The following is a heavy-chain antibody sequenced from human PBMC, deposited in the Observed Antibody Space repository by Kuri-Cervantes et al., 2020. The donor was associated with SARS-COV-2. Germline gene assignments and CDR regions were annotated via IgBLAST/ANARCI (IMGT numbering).Heavy chain of an antibody. CDR3: AKDGSYRSSSGAFGMDV. CDR2: ISWDGDST. V-gene: IGHV3-43*01. Sequence: GGSLRLSCAASGFTFDDYTMHWVRQAPGKGLEWVSLISWDGDSTYYADSVKGRFTISRDNSKNSLYLQMKSLSAEDTALYYCAKDGSYRSSSGAFGMDVWGQGTTVT. J-gene: IGHJ6*02. D-gene: IGHD6-6*01. CDR1: GFTFDDYT.